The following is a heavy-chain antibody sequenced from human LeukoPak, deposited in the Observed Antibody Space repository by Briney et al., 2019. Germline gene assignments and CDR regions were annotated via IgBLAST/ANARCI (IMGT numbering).Heavy chain of an antibody. CDR3: ARGVFTFDY. J-gene: IGHJ4*02. CDR1: GFTFTTYW. V-gene: IGHV3-7*03. Sequence: GGSLTLSCAVSGFTFTTYWMTWVRQAPGKGLVWVASINQDGSENYYADSLKGRFTISRDNAKNSLYLQVSSLRAEDTAVYYCARGVFTFDYWGQGTLVTVSS. CDR2: INQDGSEN.